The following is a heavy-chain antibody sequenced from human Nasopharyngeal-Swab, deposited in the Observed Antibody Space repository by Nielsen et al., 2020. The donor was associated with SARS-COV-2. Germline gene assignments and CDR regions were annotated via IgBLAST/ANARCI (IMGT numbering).Heavy chain of an antibody. V-gene: IGHV3-23*01. CDR2: ISGSGQST. D-gene: IGHD5-18*01. J-gene: IGHJ4*02. CDR3: AKRQKMQLWLDLFDS. Sequence: VRQAPRKGLEWVSAISGSGQSTYYADSVKGRFTISRDNSKNTLYLQMNSLRAEDTAVYYCAKRQKMQLWLDLFDSWGQGTLVTVSS.